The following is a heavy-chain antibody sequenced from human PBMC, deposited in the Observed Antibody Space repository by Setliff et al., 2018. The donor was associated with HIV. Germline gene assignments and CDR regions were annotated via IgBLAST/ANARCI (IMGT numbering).Heavy chain of an antibody. CDR3: ARHQVIPTVIGAFDI. V-gene: IGHV4-39*01. CDR1: GASIRGHY. D-gene: IGHD3-16*02. Sequence: SETLSLTCSVSGASIRGHYWGWVRQPPGKWLEWIGSLHYGGTTYYNPSLKSRVTISVDTFKNHFSLKLSSVTAADTAVYYCARHQVIPTVIGAFDIWGPGTAVTVSS. CDR2: LHYGGTT. J-gene: IGHJ3*02.